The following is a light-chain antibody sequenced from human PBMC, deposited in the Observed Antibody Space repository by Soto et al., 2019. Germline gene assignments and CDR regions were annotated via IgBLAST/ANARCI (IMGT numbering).Light chain of an antibody. Sequence: DMQMTQSPSSLSASVGERVTITCRTSQSIGNYLNWYQQKPGKAPKLLICAASSLQRGVPSRFSGSGSGTDFTLTITSLQPEDFAVYYCQQSYTTPFTFGPGTKVHVK. J-gene: IGKJ3*01. CDR3: QQSYTTPFT. CDR2: AAS. CDR1: QSIGNY. V-gene: IGKV1-39*01.